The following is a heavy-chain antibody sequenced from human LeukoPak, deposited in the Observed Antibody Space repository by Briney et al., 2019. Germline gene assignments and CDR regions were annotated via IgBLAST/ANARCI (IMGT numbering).Heavy chain of an antibody. Sequence: SETLSLTCTVSGGSISSYYWNWIRQPPGKGLEWIGYIYYSGSTNYNPSLKSRVTISVDTSKNQFSLKLSSVTAADTAVYYCARSPYYYDSSGSVFDYWGQGTLVTVSS. V-gene: IGHV4-59*01. D-gene: IGHD3-22*01. J-gene: IGHJ4*02. CDR2: IYYSGST. CDR3: ARSPYYYDSSGSVFDY. CDR1: GGSISSYY.